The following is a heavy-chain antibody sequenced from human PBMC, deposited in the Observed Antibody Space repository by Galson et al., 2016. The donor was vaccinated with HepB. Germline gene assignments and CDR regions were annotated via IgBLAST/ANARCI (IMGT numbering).Heavy chain of an antibody. CDR2: TFWDADK. Sequence: PALVKPTQTLTLTCSVSGFSINTAGVGVGWVRQPPGKALEWLALTFWDADKRYNPSLRTRVTIVKDTSKNQVILTVANMDPVDSGTYYFAHGKNWGWGFHSCDVWGQGTTVTVSS. V-gene: IGHV2-5*02. D-gene: IGHD3-16*01. CDR1: GFSINTAGVG. CDR3: AHGKNWGWGFHSCDV. J-gene: IGHJ3*01.